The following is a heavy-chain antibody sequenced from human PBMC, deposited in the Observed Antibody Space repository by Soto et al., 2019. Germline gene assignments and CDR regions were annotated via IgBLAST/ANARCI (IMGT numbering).Heavy chain of an antibody. CDR1: GFTFSSYG. J-gene: IGHJ4*02. Sequence: GGSLRLSCAASGFTFSSYGMHWVRQAPDKGLEWVAVIWYDGSNKYYADSVKGRFTISRDNSKNTLYLQMNSLRAEDTAVYYCARTIPLAVAVAIDYWGQGTLVTVSS. CDR2: IWYDGSNK. D-gene: IGHD6-19*01. CDR3: ARTIPLAVAVAIDY. V-gene: IGHV3-33*01.